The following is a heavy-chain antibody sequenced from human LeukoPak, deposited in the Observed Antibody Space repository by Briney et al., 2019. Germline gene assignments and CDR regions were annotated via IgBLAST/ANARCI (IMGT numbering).Heavy chain of an antibody. Sequence: GGSLRLSCAASGFTFSSYAMSWVRQAPGKELEWVSVISGSGGSTYYADSVEGRFTISRDNSKNTLYLQMNSLRAEDTAVYYCAKRRHDYGDYYQMDVWGKGTTVTVSS. CDR3: AKRRHDYGDYYQMDV. V-gene: IGHV3-23*01. CDR2: ISGSGGST. D-gene: IGHD4-17*01. CDR1: GFTFSSYA. J-gene: IGHJ6*03.